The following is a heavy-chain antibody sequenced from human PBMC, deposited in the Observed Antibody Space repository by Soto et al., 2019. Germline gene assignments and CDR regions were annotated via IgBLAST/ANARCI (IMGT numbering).Heavy chain of an antibody. CDR3: ARGPSGDKVDS. J-gene: IGHJ4*02. Sequence: QVQLQESGPGLVKPSQTLSLTCTVSGGSISTVDYWWSWIRQSPDMGLEWIGHIYAGGRTYNNPSLESXXTXSXXTSHSQLSLPLSSVSAADTAVYYCARGPSGDKVDSWGQGTLVTVSS. CDR1: GGSISTVDYW. V-gene: IGHV4-30-4*01. D-gene: IGHD7-27*01. CDR2: IYAGGRT.